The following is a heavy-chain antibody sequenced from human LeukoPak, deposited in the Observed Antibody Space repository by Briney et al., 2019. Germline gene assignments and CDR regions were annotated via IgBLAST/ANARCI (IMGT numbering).Heavy chain of an antibody. J-gene: IGHJ4*02. Sequence: SETLSLTCTVSGGSISSYYWSWIRQPAGKGLEWIGCIYTSGSTNYNPSLKSRVTMSVDTSKNQFSLKLSSVTAADTAVYYCAREGAVLWFGELSNFDYWGQGTLVTVSS. D-gene: IGHD3-10*01. CDR3: AREGAVLWFGELSNFDY. V-gene: IGHV4-4*07. CDR2: IYTSGST. CDR1: GGSISSYY.